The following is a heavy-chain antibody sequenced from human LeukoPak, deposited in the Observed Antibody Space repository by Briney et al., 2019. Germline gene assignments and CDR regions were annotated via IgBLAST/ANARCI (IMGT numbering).Heavy chain of an antibody. V-gene: IGHV4-59*01. J-gene: IGHJ3*01. CDR3: ARDFLGTNAFDV. D-gene: IGHD1-26*01. CDR2: IYYSGST. CDR1: GGSISSFY. Sequence: SETLSLTCTVSGGSISSFYWGWIRQPPGKGLEWIGYIYYSGSTNYNPSLKSRVTISIDTSKNQFSLKLNSVTAADTAVYYCARDFLGTNAFDVWGQGTMVTVSS.